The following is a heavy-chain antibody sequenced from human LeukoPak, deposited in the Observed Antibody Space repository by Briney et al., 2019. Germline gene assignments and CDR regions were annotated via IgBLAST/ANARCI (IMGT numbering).Heavy chain of an antibody. CDR3: ARGGYSYDPYYFDY. Sequence: GESLRLSCAASGFSISTYNINWVRQAPGKGLEWVANIKQDGSEKYYVDSVKGRFTISRDNAKNSLYLQMNSLRAEDTAVYYCARGGYSYDPYYFDYWGQGTLVTVSS. J-gene: IGHJ4*02. V-gene: IGHV3-7*01. D-gene: IGHD5-18*01. CDR1: GFSISTYN. CDR2: IKQDGSEK.